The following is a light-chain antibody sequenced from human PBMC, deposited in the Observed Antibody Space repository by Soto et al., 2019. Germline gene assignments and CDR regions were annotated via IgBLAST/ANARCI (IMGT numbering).Light chain of an antibody. CDR3: QQSYSTPPWT. J-gene: IGKJ1*01. CDR2: AAS. V-gene: IGKV1-39*01. Sequence: IQLTQSPSSLSASVGDRVTITCRASQGISSYLAWYQQKPGKAPKLLIYAASNLQSGVPSRFSGSGSGTDFTLIISSLQPEEFATYFCQQSYSTPPWTFGQGTKVDI. CDR1: QGISSY.